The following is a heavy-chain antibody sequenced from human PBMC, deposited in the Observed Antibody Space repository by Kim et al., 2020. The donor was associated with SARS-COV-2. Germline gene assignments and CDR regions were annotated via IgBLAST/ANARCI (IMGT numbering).Heavy chain of an antibody. D-gene: IGHD6-13*01. CDR2: IYYSGST. V-gene: IGHV4-59*01. J-gene: IGHJ1*01. CDR3: ARGFRVAAAGAAEYFQH. Sequence: SETLSLTCTVSGGSISSYYWSWIRQPPGKGLEWIGYIYYSGSTNYNPSLKSRVTISVDTSKNQFSLKLSSVTAADTAVYYCARGFRVAAAGAAEYFQHWGQGTLVTVSS. CDR1: GGSISSYY.